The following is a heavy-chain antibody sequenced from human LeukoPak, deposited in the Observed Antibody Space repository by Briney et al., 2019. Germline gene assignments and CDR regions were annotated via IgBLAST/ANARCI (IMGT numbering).Heavy chain of an antibody. J-gene: IGHJ4*02. CDR1: GYTLTELS. CDR2: FDPEDGET. Sequence: ASVKVSCKASGYTLTELSMHWVRQAPGKGLEWMGGFDPEDGETIYAQKLQGRVTMTTDTSTSTAYMELRSLRSDDTAVYYCARDREYYDYVWGSYRFFDYWGLGTLVTVSS. CDR3: ARDREYYDYVWGSYRFFDY. V-gene: IGHV1-24*01. D-gene: IGHD3-16*02.